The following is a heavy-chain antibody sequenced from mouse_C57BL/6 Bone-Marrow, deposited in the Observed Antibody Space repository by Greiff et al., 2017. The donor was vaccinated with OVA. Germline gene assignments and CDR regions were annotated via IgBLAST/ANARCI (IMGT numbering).Heavy chain of an antibody. D-gene: IGHD1-2*01. V-gene: IGHV2-9-1*01. CDR2: IWTGGGT. CDR3: ARHYYAFAY. Sequence: VKLVESGPGLVAPSQSLSITCTVSGFSLTSYAISWVRQPPGKGLEWLGVIWTGGGTTYNSALKSRLSIRTDNSKSQVFLKMNSLQTDDTARYCCARHYYAFAYWGQGTLVTVSA. J-gene: IGHJ3*01. CDR1: GFSLTSYA.